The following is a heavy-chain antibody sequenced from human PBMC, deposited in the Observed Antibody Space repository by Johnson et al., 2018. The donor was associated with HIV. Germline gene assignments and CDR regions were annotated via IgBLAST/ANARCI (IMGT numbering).Heavy chain of an antibody. D-gene: IGHD3/OR15-3a*01. J-gene: IGHJ3*02. V-gene: IGHV3-30-3*01. CDR2: TPYDGTNK. Sequence: QVQLVESGGGVVQPGRSLRLSCAASGFTFSSYAMHWVRQAPGKGLEWVAVTPYDGTNKNYADSVKGRFTISRDNSKNTLYLQMNSLRAEDTAVYYCAKEDWMPIWGQGTMVTVSS. CDR3: AKEDWMPI. CDR1: GFTFSSYA.